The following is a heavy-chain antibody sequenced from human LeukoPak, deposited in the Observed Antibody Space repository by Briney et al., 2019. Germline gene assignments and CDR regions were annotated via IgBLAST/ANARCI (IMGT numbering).Heavy chain of an antibody. CDR1: GGSITGYF. CDR3: ARYCSGGSCQSKAFDY. CDR2: VHHSGGT. Sequence: PSETLSLTCTVSGGSITGYFWGWVRQPPGNGLEWIGFVHHSGGTGYNPSLKSRLTISVDTSKNQFSLELTSVTAADTAVYYCARYCSGGSCQSKAFDYWGQGTLVTVSS. V-gene: IGHV4-59*01. J-gene: IGHJ4*02. D-gene: IGHD2-15*01.